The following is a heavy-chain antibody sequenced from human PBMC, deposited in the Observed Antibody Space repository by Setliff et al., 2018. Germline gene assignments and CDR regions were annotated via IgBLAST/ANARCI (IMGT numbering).Heavy chain of an antibody. CDR3: ARALGYCSRTSCYADAFDI. CDR1: GDSISTSSYY. CDR2: IYYRGST. Sequence: SETLSLTCSASGDSISTSSYYWGWIRQPPGKGLEWIGSIYYRGSTYHNPSLKSRVTVSVDTSKNQFSLKLNYVTAADTAVYYCARALGYCSRTSCYADAFDIWGQGTMVTVSS. J-gene: IGHJ3*02. V-gene: IGHV4-39*07. D-gene: IGHD2-2*01.